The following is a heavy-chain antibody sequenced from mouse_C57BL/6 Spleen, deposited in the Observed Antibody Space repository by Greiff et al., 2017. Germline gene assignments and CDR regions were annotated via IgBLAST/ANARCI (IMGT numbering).Heavy chain of an antibody. CDR1: GFTFSSYT. CDR2: ISGGGGNT. CDR3: ARQGITTVPPYWYFDV. J-gene: IGHJ1*03. V-gene: IGHV5-9*01. Sequence: EVQLQESGGGLVKPGGSLKLSCAASGFTFSSYTMSWVRQTPEKRLEWVATISGGGGNTYYPDSVKGRFTISRDNAKNTLYLQMSSLRSEDTALYYCARQGITTVPPYWYFDVWGTGTTVTVSS. D-gene: IGHD1-1*01.